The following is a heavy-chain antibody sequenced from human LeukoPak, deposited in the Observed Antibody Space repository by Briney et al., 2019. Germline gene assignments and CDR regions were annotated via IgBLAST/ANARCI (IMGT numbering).Heavy chain of an antibody. CDR2: IIPIFGTA. CDR3: ARSVAAAFTGFDP. Sequence: SVKVSCKASGGTFSSYAISWVRLAPGQGLEWMGGIIPIFGTANYAQKFQGRVTITTDESTSTAYMELSSLRSEDTAVYYCARSVAAAFTGFDPWGQGTLVTVSS. CDR1: GGTFSSYA. V-gene: IGHV1-69*05. J-gene: IGHJ5*02. D-gene: IGHD2-15*01.